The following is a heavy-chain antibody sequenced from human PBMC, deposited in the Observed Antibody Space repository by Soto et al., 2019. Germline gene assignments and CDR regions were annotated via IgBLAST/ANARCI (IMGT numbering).Heavy chain of an antibody. CDR3: ARLPPETPPDN. V-gene: IGHV1-18*01. J-gene: IGHJ4*02. CDR1: GYTFSDYG. Sequence: QVQLVQSGVDVKKPGASVKVSCKASGYTFSDYGISWLRQAPGQGLEWMGWISAKNGYTNVAQKFRGRVTMTTGTSTRRVYMELRSLKPDATVVYYCARLPPETPPDNWGQGTLVTVSS. CDR2: ISAKNGYT.